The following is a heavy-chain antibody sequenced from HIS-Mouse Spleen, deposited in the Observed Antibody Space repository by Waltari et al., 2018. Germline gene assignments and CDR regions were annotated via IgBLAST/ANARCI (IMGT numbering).Heavy chain of an antibody. D-gene: IGHD6-13*01. V-gene: IGHV4-39*07. J-gene: IGHJ2*01. CDR1: GGSISSSSYY. CDR2: IYYSGST. CDR3: AREIPYSSGWYDWYFDL. Sequence: QLQLPESGPGLVKPSETLSLTCTVSGGSISSSSYYWGWIRQPPGKGLEWIGSIYYSGSTYYNPSLKSRVTISVDTSKNQFSLKLSSVTAADTAVYYCAREIPYSSGWYDWYFDLWGRGTLVTVSS.